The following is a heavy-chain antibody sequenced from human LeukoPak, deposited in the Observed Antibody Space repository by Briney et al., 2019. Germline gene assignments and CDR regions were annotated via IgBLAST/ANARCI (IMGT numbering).Heavy chain of an antibody. CDR2: IITIFGTA. J-gene: IGHJ4*02. V-gene: IGHV1-69*13. CDR1: GGTFSSYA. Sequence: EASVKVSCKASGGTFSSYAISWVRQAPGQGLEWMGGIITIFGTANYAQKFQGRGTITADESTSTAYMELSSLRSEDTAVYYCASHYYDSSGYYYGFDYWGQGTLVTVSS. D-gene: IGHD3-22*01. CDR3: ASHYYDSSGYYYGFDY.